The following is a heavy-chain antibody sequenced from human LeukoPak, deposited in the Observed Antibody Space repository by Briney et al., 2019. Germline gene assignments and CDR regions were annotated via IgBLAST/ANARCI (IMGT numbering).Heavy chain of an antibody. CDR1: GYTFASYG. CDR3: ATDGGSGFDY. J-gene: IGHJ4*02. CDR2: FDPEDGET. V-gene: IGHV1-24*01. Sequence: GASVKVSCKASGYTFASYGINWVRQAPGQGLEWMGGFDPEDGETIYAQKFQGRVTMTEDTSTDTAYMELSSLRSEDTAVYYCATDGGSGFDYWGQGTLVTVSS. D-gene: IGHD6-19*01.